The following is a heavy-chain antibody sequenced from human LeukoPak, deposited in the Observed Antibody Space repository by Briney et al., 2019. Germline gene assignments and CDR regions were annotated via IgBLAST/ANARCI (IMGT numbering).Heavy chain of an antibody. V-gene: IGHV3-23*01. CDR1: GFTFGGYA. D-gene: IGHD1-26*01. CDR3: AKDVTYRGTTNFDY. J-gene: IGHJ4*02. CDR2: ISGSEGST. Sequence: PGGSLRLSCAASGFTFGGYAMSWVRQAPGKGLEWVSIISGSEGSTDYADSVKGRFTISRDNSKNTLYLQMNSLRAEDTAIYYCAKDVTYRGTTNFDYWGQGTLVTVSS.